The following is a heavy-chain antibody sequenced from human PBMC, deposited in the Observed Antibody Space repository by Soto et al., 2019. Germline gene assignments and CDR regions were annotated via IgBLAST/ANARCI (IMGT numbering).Heavy chain of an antibody. V-gene: IGHV3-11*06. J-gene: IGHJ5*02. CDR1: GFTFSDYY. D-gene: IGHD2-2*03. CDR3: ARLDIVVVPAAYNWFDP. CDR2: ISSSSSYT. Sequence: PGGSLRLSCAASGFTFSDYYMSWIRQAPGKGLEWVSYISSSSSYTNYADSVKGRFTISRDNAKNSLYLQMNSLRAGDTAVYYCARLDIVVVPAAYNWFDPWGQGTLVTVSS.